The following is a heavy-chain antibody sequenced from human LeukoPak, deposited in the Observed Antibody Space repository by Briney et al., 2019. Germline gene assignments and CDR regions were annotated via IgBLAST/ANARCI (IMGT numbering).Heavy chain of an antibody. CDR3: ARVWRGYSGYDAFDI. CDR2: IYSGGST. CDR1: GFTVSSNY. V-gene: IGHV3-66*02. D-gene: IGHD5-12*01. J-gene: IGHJ3*02. Sequence: GGSLRLSCAASGFTVSSNYMSWVRQAPGKGLEWVSAIYSGGSTYYADSVKGRFTISRDNSKNTLYLQMNSLRAEDTAVYYCARVWRGYSGYDAFDIWGQGTMVTVSS.